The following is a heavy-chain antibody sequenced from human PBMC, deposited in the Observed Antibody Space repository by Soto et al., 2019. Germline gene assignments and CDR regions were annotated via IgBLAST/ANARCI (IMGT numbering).Heavy chain of an antibody. CDR3: AKDPQQWLTSFDY. J-gene: IGHJ4*02. CDR2: ISGSGGTT. Sequence: EVQLLESGGGLVQPGESLRLSCVASGFTFSNYAMSWVAQAPGKGLEWVSGISGSGGTTYDADSGKGRFTTSRENSKNALFRQMNSRRAGDTAVYYCAKDPQQWLTSFDYWGQGALVTVSS. V-gene: IGHV3-23*01. D-gene: IGHD6-19*01. CDR1: GFTFSNYA.